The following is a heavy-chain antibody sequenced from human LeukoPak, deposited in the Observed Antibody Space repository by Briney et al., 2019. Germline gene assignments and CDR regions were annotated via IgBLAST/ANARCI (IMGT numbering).Heavy chain of an antibody. V-gene: IGHV5-51*01. CDR3: ATLNSAAMEGLAFDY. J-gene: IGHJ4*02. CDR2: IYPGDSDT. CDR1: GYSFTSYW. D-gene: IGHD5-18*01. Sequence: GESLKISCKGSGYSFTSYWIGWVRQMPGKGLEWMGIIYPGDSDTRYSPSFQGQVTISADKSISTAYLQWSSLKASDTAMYYCATLNSAAMEGLAFDYWGQGTLVTVSS.